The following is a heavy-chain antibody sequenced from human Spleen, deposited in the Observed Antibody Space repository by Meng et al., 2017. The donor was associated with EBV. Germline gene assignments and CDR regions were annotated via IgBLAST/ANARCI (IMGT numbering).Heavy chain of an antibody. J-gene: IGHJ4*02. CDR1: GASVSSNTYY. CDR3: VREVRSGSYFNDY. V-gene: IGHV4-61*01. CDR2: IYYSGDT. D-gene: IGHD1-26*01. Sequence: QVQLQEPGPGLVKSSETLSLTCTVSGASVSSNTYYWSWIRQPPGKRLEWIGNIYYSGDTKYNPSLESRVTISLHTSKNQFSLRLTSVTAADTAVYYCVREVRSGSYFNDYWGQGTLVTVSS.